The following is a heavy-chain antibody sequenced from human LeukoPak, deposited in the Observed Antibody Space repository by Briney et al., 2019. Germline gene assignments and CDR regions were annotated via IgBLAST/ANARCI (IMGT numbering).Heavy chain of an antibody. D-gene: IGHD1-7*01. CDR2: IYPGDSDT. CDR1: GYRFTNYW. CDR3: ARRETGTMHAFDI. J-gene: IGHJ3*02. Sequence: GESRKISCKGSGYRFTNYWIAWVRQMPGKGLEPMVLIYPGDSDTRYSPSFQGQVTISADKSISTAFLQWSSLKASDTAMYYCARRETGTMHAFDIWGQGTMVTVSS. V-gene: IGHV5-51*01.